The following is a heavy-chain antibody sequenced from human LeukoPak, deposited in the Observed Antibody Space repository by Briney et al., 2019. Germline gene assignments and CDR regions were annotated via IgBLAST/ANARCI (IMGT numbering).Heavy chain of an antibody. Sequence: GGSLRLSCAASGFTFDDYGLSWVRQAPGKGLEWVSGINWNGGSTGYADSVKGRFTISRDNAKNSLYLQMNSLRAEDTAVYYCATTASRGPQSAEYFQYWGQGTLVTVSS. CDR1: GFTFDDYG. V-gene: IGHV3-20*04. CDR2: INWNGGST. CDR3: ATTASRGPQSAEYFQY. J-gene: IGHJ1*01.